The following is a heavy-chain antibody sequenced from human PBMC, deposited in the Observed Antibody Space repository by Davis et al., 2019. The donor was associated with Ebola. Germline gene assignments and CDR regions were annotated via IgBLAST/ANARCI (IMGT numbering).Heavy chain of an antibody. CDR3: ARVIGRRYFDWLLGGYYFDY. CDR2: IWYDGSNK. J-gene: IGHJ4*02. V-gene: IGHV3-33*08. CDR1: GFTVSSNY. Sequence: PGGSLRLSCAASGFTVSSNYMSWVRQAPGKGLEWVAVIWYDGSNKYYADSVKGRFTISRDNAKNSLYLQMNSLRAEDTAVYYCARVIGRRYFDWLLGGYYFDYWGQGTLVTVSS. D-gene: IGHD3-9*01.